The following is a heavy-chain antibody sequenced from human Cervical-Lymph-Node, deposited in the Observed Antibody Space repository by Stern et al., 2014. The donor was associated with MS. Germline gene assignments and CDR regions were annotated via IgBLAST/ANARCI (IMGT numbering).Heavy chain of an antibody. CDR2: IFPVFGTP. V-gene: IGHV1-69*01. Sequence: VQLMQSGAEGTKPWSSVKVSCKASGGTFSKFPSSWVRQAPGQGLEWMGGIFPVFGTPTYAQEFRGRVTITADVSTSTVYMELSSLRSDDTAVYYCALSSETSDRWYSLGYDLWGQGTLVTVSS. CDR1: GGTFSKFP. D-gene: IGHD6-13*01. CDR3: ALSSETSDRWYSLGYDL. J-gene: IGHJ5*02.